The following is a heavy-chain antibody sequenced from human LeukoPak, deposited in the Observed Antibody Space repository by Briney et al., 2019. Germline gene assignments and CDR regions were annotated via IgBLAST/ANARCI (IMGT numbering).Heavy chain of an antibody. V-gene: IGHV3-23*01. D-gene: IGHD6-13*01. CDR2: ISGSGGST. J-gene: IGHJ4*02. CDR1: GFTFSSYA. CDR3: AKDQRSDSSSWYGGVADY. Sequence: GGSLRLSCAASGFTFSSYAMSWVRQAPGKGLEWVSAISGSGGSTYYADSVKGWFTISRDNSKNTLYLQMNSLRAEDTAVYYRAKDQRSDSSSWYGGVADYWGQGTLVTVSS.